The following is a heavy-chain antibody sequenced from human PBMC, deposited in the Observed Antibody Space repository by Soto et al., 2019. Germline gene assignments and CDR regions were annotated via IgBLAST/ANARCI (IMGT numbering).Heavy chain of an antibody. CDR2: IIPIFGTA. J-gene: IGHJ4*02. CDR3: ASPYRYGPSFDY. Sequence: QVQLVQSGAEVKKPGSSVKVSCKASGGTFSSYAISWVRQAHGQGLEWIGGIIPIFGTANYAQKFQGRVTITADDSTSTAYMELSSMRCEDTAVYYCASPYRYGPSFDYWGQGGLVTVSS. D-gene: IGHD1-20*01. V-gene: IGHV1-69*01. CDR1: GGTFSSYA.